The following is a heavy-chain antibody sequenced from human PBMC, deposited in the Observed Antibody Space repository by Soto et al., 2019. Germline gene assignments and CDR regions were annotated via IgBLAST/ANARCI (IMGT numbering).Heavy chain of an antibody. CDR2: INHSGST. CDR3: ARGRVAVAGTRWFDP. J-gene: IGHJ5*02. Sequence: SETLSLTCAVYGGSFSGYYWSWIRQPPGKGLEWIGEINHSGSTNYNPSLKSRVTISVDTSKNQFSLKLSSVTAADTAVYYCARGRVAVAGTRWFDPWGQGTLVTVSS. CDR1: GGSFSGYY. V-gene: IGHV4-34*01. D-gene: IGHD6-19*01.